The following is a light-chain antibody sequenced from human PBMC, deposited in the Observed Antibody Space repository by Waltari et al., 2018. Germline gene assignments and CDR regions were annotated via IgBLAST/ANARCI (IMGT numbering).Light chain of an antibody. CDR2: EAS. Sequence: DIQMTQSPSTLSASVGDRVTITFRAGQNIGRWLAWYQQKPGKAPVLLIYEASSLESGVPSRFSGSRSGTEFTLTISSLQPEDFATYYCQQYNSYGRTFGQGTKVEIK. CDR3: QQYNSYGRT. V-gene: IGKV1-5*03. J-gene: IGKJ1*01. CDR1: QNIGRW.